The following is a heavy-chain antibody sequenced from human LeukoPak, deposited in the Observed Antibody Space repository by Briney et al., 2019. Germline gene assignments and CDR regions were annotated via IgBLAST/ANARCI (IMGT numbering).Heavy chain of an antibody. V-gene: IGHV3-30-3*01. CDR3: ARVASGVIDY. Sequence: GGSLRLSCAASGFTFSSYAMHWVRQAPGKGLEWVAVISYDGSNKYYADSVKGRFTISRDSSKSTLYLQMNSLRGEDTAVYYCARVASGVIDYWGQGTLVTVSS. CDR2: ISYDGSNK. CDR1: GFTFSSYA. J-gene: IGHJ4*02. D-gene: IGHD3-10*01.